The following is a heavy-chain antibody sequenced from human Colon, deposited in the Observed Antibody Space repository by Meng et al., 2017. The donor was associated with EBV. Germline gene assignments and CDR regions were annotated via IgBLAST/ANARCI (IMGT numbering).Heavy chain of an antibody. CDR1: GGSLSSRIW. CDR3: ARVGAYCGGDCYHPR. D-gene: IGHD2-21*02. Sequence: QVQVQESVRGLGTPSGTLSLTWSVSGGSLSSRIWWSWVRQPPGKGLEWIGENYHSGSTNYNPSLKSRVTKSVDESKNQFSLRLSSVTAADTAVYYCARVGAYCGGDCYHPRWGQGTLVTVSS. V-gene: IGHV4-4*02. CDR2: NYHSGST. J-gene: IGHJ4*02.